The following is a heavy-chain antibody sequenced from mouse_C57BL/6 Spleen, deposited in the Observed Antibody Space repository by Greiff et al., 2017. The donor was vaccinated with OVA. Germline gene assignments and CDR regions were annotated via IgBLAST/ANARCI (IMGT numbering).Heavy chain of an antibody. Sequence: VQLKESGPELVKPGASVKISCKASGYSFTDYNMNWVKQSHGKSLEWIGVINPNYGTTSYNQKFKGKATLTVDQSSSTAYMQLNSLTSEDSAVYYCARQGYSNAYWYFDVWGTGTTVTVSS. J-gene: IGHJ1*03. D-gene: IGHD2-5*01. CDR1: GYSFTDYN. V-gene: IGHV1-39*01. CDR2: INPNYGTT. CDR3: ARQGYSNAYWYFDV.